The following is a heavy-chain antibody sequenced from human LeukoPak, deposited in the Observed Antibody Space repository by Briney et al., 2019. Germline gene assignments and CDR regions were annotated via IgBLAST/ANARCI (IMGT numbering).Heavy chain of an antibody. CDR1: GFTFSSYA. J-gene: IGHJ4*02. D-gene: IGHD3-22*01. CDR3: ARAPFYYDSSGYPYFDG. Sequence: GRSLRLSCAASGFTFSSYAMHWVRQAPGKGLEWVAVISYDGSSKYYADSVKGRFTISRDNSKNTLYLQMNSLRAEDTALYYCARAPFYYDSSGYPYFDGWGQGTLVTVSS. CDR2: ISYDGSSK. V-gene: IGHV3-30*14.